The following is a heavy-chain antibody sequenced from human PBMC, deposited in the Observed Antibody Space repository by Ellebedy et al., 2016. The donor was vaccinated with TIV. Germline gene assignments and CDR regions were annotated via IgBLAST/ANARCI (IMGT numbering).Heavy chain of an antibody. D-gene: IGHD6-25*01. Sequence: SETLSLTCAVYGGSFSGYYWSWIRQPPGKGLEWIGEINHSGSTNSNPSLKSRVTILLDTSKNHFSLKVSSVTAADTAVYYCAIPGVAANDAFDIWGQGTMVTVSS. CDR1: GGSFSGYY. CDR2: INHSGST. V-gene: IGHV4-34*01. J-gene: IGHJ3*02. CDR3: AIPGVAANDAFDI.